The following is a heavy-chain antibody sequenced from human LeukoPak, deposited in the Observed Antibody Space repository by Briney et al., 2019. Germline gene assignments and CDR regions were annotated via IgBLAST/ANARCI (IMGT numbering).Heavy chain of an antibody. CDR1: GFTFSSYS. V-gene: IGHV3-21*01. CDR3: ARVRRGDYYDSSGYYPLDY. CDR2: ISSSSSYI. Sequence: GGSLGLSCAASGFTFSSYSMNWVRQAPGKGLEWVSSISSSSSYIYYADSVKGRFTISRDNAKNSLYLQMNSLRAEDTAVYYCARVRRGDYYDSSGYYPLDYWGQGTLVTVSS. D-gene: IGHD3-22*01. J-gene: IGHJ4*02.